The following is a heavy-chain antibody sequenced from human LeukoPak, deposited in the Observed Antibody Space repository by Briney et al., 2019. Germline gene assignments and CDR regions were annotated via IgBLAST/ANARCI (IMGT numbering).Heavy chain of an antibody. CDR1: GYTFTSYY. J-gene: IGHJ3*02. CDR3: ARYGFSSVWQGGWHAFDI. D-gene: IGHD6-25*01. V-gene: IGHV1-46*01. CDR2: INPTVGDT. Sequence: ASVKDSCKASGYTFTSYYVHWVRQTPGQGLQWMGIINPTVGDTIYARRFQGRVTMTRDMSTSTVYMELSSLRSEDTAVYYCARYGFSSVWQGGWHAFDIWGHGTMVTVSS.